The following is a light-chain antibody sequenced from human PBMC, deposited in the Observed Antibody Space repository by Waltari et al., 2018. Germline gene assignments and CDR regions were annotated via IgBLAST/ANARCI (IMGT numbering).Light chain of an antibody. CDR3: SSHTSISTSVV. CDR2: DVY. CDR1: SRDAGCYDF. Sequence: QSALTQPASVSGAPGQSITISCPGPSRDAGCYDFVSLYQQYPGKPPQLIIYDVYYRPSGVSQRFSASKSGDTASLTISGLQTDDEADYYCSSHTSISTSVVFGGGTKLTVL. V-gene: IGLV2-14*03. J-gene: IGLJ2*01.